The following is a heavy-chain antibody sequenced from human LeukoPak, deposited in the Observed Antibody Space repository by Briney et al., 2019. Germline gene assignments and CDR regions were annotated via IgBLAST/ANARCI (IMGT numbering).Heavy chain of an antibody. CDR2: VSHDGRNT. V-gene: IGHV3-23*01. CDR1: GFSFSSSS. J-gene: IGHJ5*01. Sequence: PGGSLRLSCVASGFSFSSSSMSWVRQAPGKGLEWVSSVSHDGRNTHYAASVKGRITVSRDNSKNALSVQMNSLRAEDAALYYCAKGWTMFDSWSQGILVTVSS. D-gene: IGHD3/OR15-3a*01. CDR3: AKGWTMFDS.